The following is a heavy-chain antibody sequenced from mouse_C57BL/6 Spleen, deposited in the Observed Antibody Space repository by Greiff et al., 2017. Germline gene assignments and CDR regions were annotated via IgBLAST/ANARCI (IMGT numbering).Heavy chain of an antibody. Sequence: QVQLQQPGAELVKPGASVKVSCKASGYTFTSYWMHWVKQRPGQGLEWIGRIHPSDSDTNYNQKFKGKATLTVDKSSSTAYMQLSRLTSEDSAVYYCAISPYGGDYAMDYWGQGTSVTVSS. J-gene: IGHJ4*01. CDR1: GYTFTSYW. CDR2: IHPSDSDT. D-gene: IGHD1-1*02. CDR3: AISPYGGDYAMDY. V-gene: IGHV1-74*01.